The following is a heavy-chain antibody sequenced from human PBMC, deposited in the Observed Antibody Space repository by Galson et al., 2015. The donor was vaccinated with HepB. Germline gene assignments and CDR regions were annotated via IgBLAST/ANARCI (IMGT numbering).Heavy chain of an antibody. CDR2: INGIGSNR. D-gene: IGHD3-22*01. CDR3: ASSRDYSVANGYYQGYFES. V-gene: IGHV3-48*03. Sequence: SLRLSCAASGFTFNTYEMNWFRQAPGKGLEWLSYINGIGSNRYYADSVKGRFTISRDNAKQSLYLQMDNLRAEDTSVYYCASSRDYSVANGYYQGYFESWGQGTLVTVSS. J-gene: IGHJ4*02. CDR1: GFTFNTYE.